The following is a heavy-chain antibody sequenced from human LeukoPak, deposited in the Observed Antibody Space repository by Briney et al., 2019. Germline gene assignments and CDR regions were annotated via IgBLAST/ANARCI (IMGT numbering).Heavy chain of an antibody. J-gene: IGHJ4*02. CDR3: ARGYYTIGDY. CDR2: IKTDGSST. Sequence: GGSLRLSCAASGFTFSTYWMHWVRQAPGKGLVWVSLIKTDGSSTTYADSVKGRFTVSRDNAKNTLYLQMNSLRGEDTAVYYCARGYYTIGDYWGQGTLVTVSS. CDR1: GFTFSTYW. D-gene: IGHD3-3*01. V-gene: IGHV3-74*01.